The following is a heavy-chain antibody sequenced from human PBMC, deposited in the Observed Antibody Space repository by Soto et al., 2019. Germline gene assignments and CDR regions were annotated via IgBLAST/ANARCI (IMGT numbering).Heavy chain of an antibody. V-gene: IGHV1-69*01. Sequence: QVQLVQSGAEVKKPGSSVKVSCTASGGTFSSYAISWVRQAPGQGLEWMGGIIPIFGTANYAQKFQGRVTITADESTSTAYMELSSLRSEDTAVYYCARGVGDSENVVGPAAYNYYYYYGMDVCGKGTTVTVSS. J-gene: IGHJ6*04. D-gene: IGHD2-2*01. CDR2: IIPIFGTA. CDR3: ARGVGDSENVVGPAAYNYYYYYGMDV. CDR1: GGTFSSYA.